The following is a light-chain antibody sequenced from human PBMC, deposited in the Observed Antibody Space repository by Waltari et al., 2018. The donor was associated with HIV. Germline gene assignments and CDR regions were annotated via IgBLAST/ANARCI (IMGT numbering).Light chain of an antibody. Sequence: DIVLTQSPETLSVSLVAGSSLHCKSEESVLSPSNNVNYFAWYQQRPGQPPTLLFSKASSRSSGVPARFTASGSRTDFTLTIDDLQADDVAVYFCQQYYSTPTFGRGTQLV. CDR3: QQYYSTPT. J-gene: IGKJ5*01. CDR1: ESVLSPSNNVNY. CDR2: KAS. V-gene: IGKV4-1*01.